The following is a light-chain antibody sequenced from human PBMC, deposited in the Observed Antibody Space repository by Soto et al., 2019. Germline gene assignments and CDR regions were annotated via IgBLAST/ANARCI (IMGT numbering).Light chain of an antibody. J-gene: IGKJ1*01. V-gene: IGKV3-15*01. CDR2: GAS. Sequence: ETVMTQSEATLSVSPGERATLSRRANQSIHTNLAWYQQKPGQPPRLLIYGASTRVTGIPTRFSGSGSGTEFTLTISSLQSEDFAVYYCQQYNNWPRTFGQGTKVEIK. CDR1: QSIHTN. CDR3: QQYNNWPRT.